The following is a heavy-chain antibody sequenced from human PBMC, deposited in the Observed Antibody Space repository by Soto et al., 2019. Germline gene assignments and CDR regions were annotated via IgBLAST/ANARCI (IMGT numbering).Heavy chain of an antibody. D-gene: IGHD6-19*01. CDR3: ARRGAVTGSLYFDY. CDR2: IYPGDSDT. V-gene: IGHV5-51*01. Sequence: GESLKISCKCSGYSFANYWIGWVRQMPGKGLEWMGIIYPGDSDTTYSPSFQGQVTISADKSISTAFLQWSSLKASDTAMYYCARRGAVTGSLYFDYWGQGNLVTVSS. J-gene: IGHJ4*02. CDR1: GYSFANYW.